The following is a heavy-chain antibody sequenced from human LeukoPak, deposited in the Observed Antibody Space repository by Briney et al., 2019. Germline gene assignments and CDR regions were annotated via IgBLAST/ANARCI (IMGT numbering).Heavy chain of an antibody. Sequence: SETLSLTCTVSGGSISSYYWSWIRQPPGKGLEWIGYIYYSGSTNYNPSLKSRVTISVDTSKNQFSLKLSSVTAADTAVYYCARLTTYYYYYYMDVWGKGTTVTVSS. V-gene: IGHV4-59*08. D-gene: IGHD3-22*01. J-gene: IGHJ6*03. CDR1: GGSISSYY. CDR2: IYYSGST. CDR3: ARLTTYYYYYYMDV.